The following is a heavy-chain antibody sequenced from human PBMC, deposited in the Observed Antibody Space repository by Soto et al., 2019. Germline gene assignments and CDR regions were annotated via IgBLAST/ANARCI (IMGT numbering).Heavy chain of an antibody. V-gene: IGHV4-4*02. CDR3: ARSPRGNYGYPSYFDY. D-gene: IGHD3-10*01. J-gene: IGHJ4*02. CDR2: MYHSGST. CDR1: GGSISSVNW. Sequence: SETLSLTCAVSGGSISSVNWWSWVRQSPGKGLEWIGEMYHSGSTNYNPSLRGRVTISVDTSKNQFSLKLSSVTAADTAVYYCARSPRGNYGYPSYFDYWGQGNLVTVSS.